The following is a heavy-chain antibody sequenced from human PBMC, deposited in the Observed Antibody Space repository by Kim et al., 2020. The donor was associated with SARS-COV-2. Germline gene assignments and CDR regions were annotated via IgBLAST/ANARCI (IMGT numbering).Heavy chain of an antibody. CDR1: GFTFSSYA. D-gene: IGHD4-4*01. J-gene: IGHJ6*02. V-gene: IGHV3-23*01. CDR3: AKGTALHNYIMDV. Sequence: GGSLRLSCAASGFTFSSYAMTCVRQAPGKGLEWVAAISGSGGSTYYADSVKGRFTISRDNSINTLYLQLNSLRAEDTTVYYCAKGTALHNYIMDVWGQGT. CDR2: ISGSGGST.